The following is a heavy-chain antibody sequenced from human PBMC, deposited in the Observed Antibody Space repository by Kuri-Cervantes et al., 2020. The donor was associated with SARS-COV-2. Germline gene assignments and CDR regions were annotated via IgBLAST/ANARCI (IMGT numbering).Heavy chain of an antibody. J-gene: IGHJ4*02. V-gene: IGHV3-30*19. CDR3: ARDRVVPAAAGGFDY. D-gene: IGHD2-2*01. CDR1: GFTFSNYA. CDR2: MWHDGDMK. Sequence: GESLKISCAASGFTFSNYAMHWVRQAPGKGLEWVAVMWHDGDMKYYTDSVKGRFTITRDNSKNTLYLQMNSLRAEDTAVYYCARDRVVPAAAGGFDYWGQGTLVTVSS.